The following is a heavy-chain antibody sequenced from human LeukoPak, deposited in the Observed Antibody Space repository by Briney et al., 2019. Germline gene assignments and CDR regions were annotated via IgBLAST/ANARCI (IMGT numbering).Heavy chain of an antibody. CDR3: ASVIAVAGRDYFDY. J-gene: IGHJ4*02. D-gene: IGHD6-19*01. V-gene: IGHV4-30-2*01. CDR2: IYHSGST. CDR1: GGSISSGGYS. Sequence: PSETLSLTCAVSGGSISSGGYSWSWIRQPPGKGLEWIGYIYHSGSTYYNPSLKSRVTISVDRSKNQFSLKLSSVTAADTAVYYCASVIAVAGRDYFDYWGQGTLVTVSP.